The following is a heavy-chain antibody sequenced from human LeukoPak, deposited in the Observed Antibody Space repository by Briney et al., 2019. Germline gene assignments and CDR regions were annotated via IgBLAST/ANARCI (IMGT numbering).Heavy chain of an antibody. CDR1: GFTFSSYG. CDR3: VLGLFDY. D-gene: IGHD2-15*01. J-gene: IGHJ4*02. CDR2: IRYEGSNK. Sequence: GGSLRLSCAASGFTFSSYGMHWVRQAPGKGLEVVAFIRYEGSNKYYADSVKGRFTISRDNSKNTLYLQMNSLRAEDTAVYYCVLGLFDYWGQGTLVTVSS. V-gene: IGHV3-30*02.